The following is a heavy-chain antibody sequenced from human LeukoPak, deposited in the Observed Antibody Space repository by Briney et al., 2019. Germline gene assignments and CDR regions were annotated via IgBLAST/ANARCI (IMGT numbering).Heavy chain of an antibody. Sequence: GGSLRLSCAASGFTFSDYYMSWIRQAPGKGLEWVSYISSSGSTIYYADSVKGRFTISRDNSKNTLYLQMNSLRAEDTAVYYCARDGSGYSLDYYFDYWGQGTLVTVSS. CDR1: GFTFSDYY. CDR3: ARDGSGYSLDYYFDY. V-gene: IGHV3-11*04. D-gene: IGHD6-25*01. J-gene: IGHJ4*02. CDR2: ISSSGSTI.